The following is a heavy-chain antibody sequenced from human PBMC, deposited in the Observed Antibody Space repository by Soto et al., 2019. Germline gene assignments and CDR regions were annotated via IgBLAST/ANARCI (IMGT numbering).Heavy chain of an antibody. CDR3: ARVFSSGWYGEDAFDI. J-gene: IGHJ3*02. D-gene: IGHD6-19*01. CDR1: GYSFTSYW. CDR2: IYPGDSDT. V-gene: IGHV5-51*01. Sequence: ESLKISFKGSGYSFTSYWIGWVRQIPGKGLEWMGIIYPGDSDTRYSPSFQGQVTISADKSISTAYLQWSSLKASDTAMYYCARVFSSGWYGEDAFDIWGQGTMVTVSS.